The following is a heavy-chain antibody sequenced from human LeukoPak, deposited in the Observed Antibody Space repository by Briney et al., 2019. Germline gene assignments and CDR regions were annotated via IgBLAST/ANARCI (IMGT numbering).Heavy chain of an antibody. CDR3: ARGGSGYDSFYYYGMDV. J-gene: IGHJ6*02. D-gene: IGHD5-12*01. CDR2: IYDSGST. V-gene: IGHV4-59*01. CDR1: GGSISSYY. Sequence: SETLSLTCTVSGGSISSYYWSWIRQPPGKGLEWIGYIYDSGSTNYNPSLKSRVTISVDTSKNQFSLKLSSVTAADTAVYYCARGGSGYDSFYYYGMDVWGQGTTSPSP.